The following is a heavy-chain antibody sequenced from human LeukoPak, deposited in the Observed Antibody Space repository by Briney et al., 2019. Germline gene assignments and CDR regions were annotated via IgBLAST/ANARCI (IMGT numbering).Heavy chain of an antibody. CDR2: IYSGSST. CDR3: AMGAIVATIDY. V-gene: IGHV3-66*01. J-gene: IGHJ4*02. Sequence: GGSLRLSCAASGLTVSSNYTSWVRQAPGKGLEWVSLIYSGSSTYYADSVKGRFTISRDKSKNTLYLQMSSLRVGDMAVYYCAMGAIVATIDYWGQGTLVTVSS. CDR1: GLTVSSNY. D-gene: IGHD5-12*01.